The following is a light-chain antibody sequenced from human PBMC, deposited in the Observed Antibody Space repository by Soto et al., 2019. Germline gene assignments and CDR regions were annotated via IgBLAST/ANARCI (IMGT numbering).Light chain of an antibody. CDR2: GAS. CDR3: QQYNSSPRT. J-gene: IGKJ1*01. Sequence: EIVLAQSPGTLSLSTGERATLSCRISQSVSSNFLAWYQQKPGQAPRLLIYGASTRATGIPDRFSGSGSGTDFTLTVSRLEPEHFAVYYCQQYNSSPRTFGQGTKVDIK. CDR1: QSVSSNF. V-gene: IGKV3-20*01.